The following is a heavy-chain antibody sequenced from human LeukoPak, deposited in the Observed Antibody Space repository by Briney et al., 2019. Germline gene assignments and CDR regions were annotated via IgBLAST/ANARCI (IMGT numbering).Heavy chain of an antibody. D-gene: IGHD5-12*01. J-gene: IGHJ6*03. Sequence: SQTLSLTCTVSGGSISSGSYYWSWIRQPAGKGLEWIGRIYTSGSTNYNPSLKSRVTISVDTSKNQFSLKLSSVTAADTAVYYCASLYMVATIGGYYYYYMDVWGKGTTVTVSS. CDR3: ASLYMVATIGGYYYYYMDV. V-gene: IGHV4-61*02. CDR1: GGSISSGSYY. CDR2: IYTSGST.